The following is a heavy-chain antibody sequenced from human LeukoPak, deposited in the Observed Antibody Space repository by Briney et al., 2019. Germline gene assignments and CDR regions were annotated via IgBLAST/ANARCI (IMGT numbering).Heavy chain of an antibody. V-gene: IGHV4-31*03. D-gene: IGHD5-24*01. CDR2: IYYTGST. Sequence: SETLSLTCTVSGGSITNGYNWSWIRQLLGKGLEWLGYIYYTGSTYYNPSLESRVTISVDTSKTQFSLKLTSVTAADTAVYYCARSGQLSRIDYWGQGTLVTVSS. J-gene: IGHJ4*02. CDR3: ARSGQLSRIDY. CDR1: GGSITNGYN.